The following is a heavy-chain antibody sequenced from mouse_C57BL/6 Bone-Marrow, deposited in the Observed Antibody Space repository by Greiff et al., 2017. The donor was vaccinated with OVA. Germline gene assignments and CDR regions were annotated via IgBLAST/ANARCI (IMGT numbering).Heavy chain of an antibody. J-gene: IGHJ2*01. CDR3: ARWGVLGYPYYFDD. CDR1: GYTFTDHT. V-gene: IGHV1-78*01. Sequence: VQVVESDAELVKPGASVKISCKVSGYTFTDHTIHWMKQRPEQGLEWIGYIYPRDGSTKYNEKFKGKATLTADKSSSTAYMKLNSLTSDDSAVYFCARWGVLGYPYYFDDWGKGTTLTVSS. D-gene: IGHD2-14*01. CDR2: IYPRDGST.